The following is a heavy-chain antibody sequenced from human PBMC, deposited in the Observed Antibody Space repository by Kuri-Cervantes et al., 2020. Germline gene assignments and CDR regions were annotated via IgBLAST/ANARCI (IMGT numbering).Heavy chain of an antibody. Sequence: GESLKISCAASGFTFSNYWMSWVRQAPGKGLEWVANIKQDGSEKYYVDSVKGRFTISRDNAKNSLYLQMNSLRAEDTAVYYCARDGLRLFDYWGQGTLVTVSS. V-gene: IGHV3-7*01. CDR3: ARDGLRLFDY. CDR1: GFTFSNYW. CDR2: IKQDGSEK. J-gene: IGHJ4*02. D-gene: IGHD4-17*01.